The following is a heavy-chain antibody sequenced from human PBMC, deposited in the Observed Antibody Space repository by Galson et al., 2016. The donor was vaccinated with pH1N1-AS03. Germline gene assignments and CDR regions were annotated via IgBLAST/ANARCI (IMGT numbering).Heavy chain of an antibody. CDR2: ISSSGTTI. CDR1: GFTFSDYY. CDR3: ARDRHDSSAYMRSLGY. V-gene: IGHV3-11*01. D-gene: IGHD3-22*01. J-gene: IGHJ4*02. Sequence: SLRLSCAASGFTFSDYYMSWIRQAPGKGLEWVSYISSSGTTIYYVDSVKGRFIISRDNAKKSLYLQMNSLRAEDTAVYFCARDRHDSSAYMRSLGYWGQGTLVTVST.